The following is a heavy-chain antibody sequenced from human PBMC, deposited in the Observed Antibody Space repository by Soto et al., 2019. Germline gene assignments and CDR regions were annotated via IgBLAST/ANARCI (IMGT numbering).Heavy chain of an antibody. Sequence: ASVKVSCKVSGYTLTELSMHWVRQAPGKGLEWMGGFDPEDGETIYAQKFQGRVTMTEDTSTDTAYMELSSLRSEDTAVYYCATECGGLKWELPSPFYYWGQGTLVPVSS. CDR3: ATECGGLKWELPSPFYY. CDR2: FDPEDGET. J-gene: IGHJ4*02. V-gene: IGHV1-24*01. D-gene: IGHD1-26*01. CDR1: GYTLTELS.